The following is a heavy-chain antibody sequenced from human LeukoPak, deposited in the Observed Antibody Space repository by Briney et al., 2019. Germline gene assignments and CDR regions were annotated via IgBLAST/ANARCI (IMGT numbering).Heavy chain of an antibody. CDR2: ISGSGGST. V-gene: IGHV3-23*01. J-gene: IGHJ6*03. D-gene: IGHD6-6*01. Sequence: PGGSLRLSCAASGFTFSSYAMSWVRQAPGKGLEWVSAISGSGGSTYYADSVKGRFTISRDNSKNTLYLQMNSLRAEDTAVYYCAKDPAARPYYYYMDVRGKGTTVTVSS. CDR3: AKDPAARPYYYYMDV. CDR1: GFTFSSYA.